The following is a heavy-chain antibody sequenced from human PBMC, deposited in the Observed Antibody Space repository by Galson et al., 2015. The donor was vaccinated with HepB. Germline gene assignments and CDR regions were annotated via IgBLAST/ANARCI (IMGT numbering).Heavy chain of an antibody. D-gene: IGHD6-13*01. CDR3: ARDHIAAAGTEYYYGMDV. J-gene: IGHJ6*02. CDR2: INPKTLGT. V-gene: IGHV1-2*02. Sequence: SVKVSCKASGYTFTSYYLHWVRQAPGQGLEWMGWINPKTLGTKYAQKFQGRVTMTRDMSISTAYMELRRLRSDDTAIYYCARDHIAAAGTEYYYGMDVWGQGTTVTVSS. CDR1: GYTFTSYY.